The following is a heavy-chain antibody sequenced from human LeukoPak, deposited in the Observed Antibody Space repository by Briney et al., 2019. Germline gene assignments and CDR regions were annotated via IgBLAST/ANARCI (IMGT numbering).Heavy chain of an antibody. D-gene: IGHD6-13*01. CDR1: GDDVYSNKAT. V-gene: IGHV6-1*01. Sequence: SQTLTLTCAISGDDVYSNKATWNWIRKSPSKDLEWLGRTYYRSQWYNDYAVSVISRITITPDTSTNQFSLHLNSVTPDDTAVYYCVRLVGNSWLDYWGQGTLVTVSS. J-gene: IGHJ4*02. CDR2: TYYRSQWYN. CDR3: VRLVGNSWLDY.